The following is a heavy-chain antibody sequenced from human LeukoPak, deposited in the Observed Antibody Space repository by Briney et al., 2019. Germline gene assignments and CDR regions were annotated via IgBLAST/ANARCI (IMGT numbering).Heavy chain of an antibody. CDR2: IYHSGST. Sequence: SETLSLTCTVSGYSISSGFYWGWIRQPPGKGLEWIGSIYHSGSTYYNPSLESRVTISVDTSKNQFSLKLSSVTAAGTAVYYCARVPAAKYYYYYYMDVWGKGTTVTVSS. J-gene: IGHJ6*03. CDR3: ARVPAAKYYYYYYMDV. V-gene: IGHV4-38-2*02. CDR1: GYSISSGFY. D-gene: IGHD2-2*01.